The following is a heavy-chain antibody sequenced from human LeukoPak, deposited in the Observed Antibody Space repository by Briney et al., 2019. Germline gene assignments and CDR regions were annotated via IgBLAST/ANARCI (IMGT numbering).Heavy chain of an antibody. J-gene: IGHJ4*02. V-gene: IGHV3-23*01. Sequence: GGSLRLSCGASGFTFSSYAMSWVRLAPGKGLEWVSAISVSGATTYYADSVKGRFTISRDNSKNTLYLQMNSLRAEDTAVYYCAKANHCSGGSCYSFDDWGQGTLVTVSS. CDR2: ISVSGATT. D-gene: IGHD2-15*01. CDR1: GFTFSSYA. CDR3: AKANHCSGGSCYSFDD.